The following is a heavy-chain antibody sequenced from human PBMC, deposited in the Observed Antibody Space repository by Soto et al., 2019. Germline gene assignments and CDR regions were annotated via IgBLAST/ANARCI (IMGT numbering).Heavy chain of an antibody. V-gene: IGHV3-53*01. Sequence: SGGSLRLSCAVSGFTVSSNYMSWVRQPPGKGPEWVSDIYSGGSTYYADSVKGRFTISRDNSKNTLYLQMNSLRAEDTAVYYCARERDGHNPNWFDLWGQGTLVTVSS. CDR1: GFTVSSNY. CDR2: IYSGGST. CDR3: ARERDGHNPNWFDL. J-gene: IGHJ5*02. D-gene: IGHD2-8*01.